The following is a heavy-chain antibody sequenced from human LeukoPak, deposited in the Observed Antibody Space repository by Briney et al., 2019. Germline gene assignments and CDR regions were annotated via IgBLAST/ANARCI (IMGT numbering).Heavy chain of an antibody. D-gene: IGHD4-17*01. V-gene: IGHV1-2*02. CDR1: GYTFTDYY. CDR2: INPNSGGT. Sequence: ASVKVSCKASGYTFTDYYMHWVRQAPGQGLEWMGWINPNSGGTNYAQKFQGRVTMTRDTSISTAYMELSRLRSDDTAVYYCAVYDYGDYVRDYWGQGTLVTVSS. CDR3: AVYDYGDYVRDY. J-gene: IGHJ4*02.